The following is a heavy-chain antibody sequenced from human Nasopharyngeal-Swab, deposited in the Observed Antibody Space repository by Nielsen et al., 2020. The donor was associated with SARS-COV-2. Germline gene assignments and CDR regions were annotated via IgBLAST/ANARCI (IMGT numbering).Heavy chain of an antibody. CDR3: AKEGEGGPNYFEF. CDR2: IFYRGST. D-gene: IGHD3-10*01. V-gene: IGHV4-59*01. CDR1: GGSISGYY. J-gene: IGHJ4*02. Sequence: AETLSLTCTVPGGSISGYYWSWIRKPPGKGQERIGHIFYRGSTTYNPSLKSRITMSIETSRKQFSLRLRSATAADTAMYYCAKEGEGGPNYFEFWGQGNLVTVSS.